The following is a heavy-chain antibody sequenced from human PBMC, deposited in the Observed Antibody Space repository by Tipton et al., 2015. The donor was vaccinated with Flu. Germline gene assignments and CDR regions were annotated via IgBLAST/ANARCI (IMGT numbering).Heavy chain of an antibody. CDR1: GFTFSSYG. J-gene: IGHJ2*01. D-gene: IGHD2-2*01. Sequence: SLRLSCAASGFTFSSYGMHWVRQAPGKGLEWVAVISYDGSNKYYADSVKGRFTISRDNSKNTLYLQMNSLRAEDTAVYYCAKDGLGYCSSTSCPRYFDLWGRGTLVTVSS. CDR2: ISYDGSNK. CDR3: AKDGLGYCSSTSCPRYFDL. V-gene: IGHV3-30*18.